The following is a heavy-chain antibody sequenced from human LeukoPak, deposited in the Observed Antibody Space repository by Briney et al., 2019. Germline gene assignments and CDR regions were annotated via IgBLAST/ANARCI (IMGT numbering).Heavy chain of an antibody. CDR3: ATEHNQKLDRATYYYYGMDV. CDR2: IIPIFGTA. CDR1: GGTFSSYA. Sequence: ASVKVSCKASGGTFSSYAISWVRQAPGQGLEWMGGIIPIFGTANYAQKFQGRVTITADESTSTAYMELSSLRSEDTAVYYCATEHNQKLDRATYYYYGMDVWGQGTTVTVSS. J-gene: IGHJ6*02. D-gene: IGHD1-1*01. V-gene: IGHV1-69*01.